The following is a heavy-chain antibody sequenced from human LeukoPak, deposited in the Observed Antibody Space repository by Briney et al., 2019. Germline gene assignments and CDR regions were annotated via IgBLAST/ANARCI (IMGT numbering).Heavy chain of an antibody. V-gene: IGHV5-51*01. CDR3: ARHWSERYSGYDYGMDV. Sequence: GESLKISCKGSGYSFTTYWIGWVRQMPGKGLEWMGIIYPGDSHTTYSPSFQGQVTISADKSISTAYLQWSSLKASDTAMYYCARHWSERYSGYDYGMDVWGQGTTVTVSS. D-gene: IGHD5-12*01. CDR1: GYSFTTYW. CDR2: IYPGDSHT. J-gene: IGHJ6*02.